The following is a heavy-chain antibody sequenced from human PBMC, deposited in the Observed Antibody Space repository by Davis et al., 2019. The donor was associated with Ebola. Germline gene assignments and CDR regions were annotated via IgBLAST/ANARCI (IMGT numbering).Heavy chain of an antibody. CDR3: AREAMGATTDAFDI. CDR1: GFTFSSYS. D-gene: IGHD1-26*01. Sequence: GESLKTPCAASGFTFSSYSMNWVRQAPGKGLEWVSSISSSSSYIYYADSVKGRFTISRDNAKNSLYLQMNSLRAEDTAVYYCAREAMGATTDAFDIWGQGTMVTVSS. J-gene: IGHJ3*02. CDR2: ISSSSSYI. V-gene: IGHV3-21*01.